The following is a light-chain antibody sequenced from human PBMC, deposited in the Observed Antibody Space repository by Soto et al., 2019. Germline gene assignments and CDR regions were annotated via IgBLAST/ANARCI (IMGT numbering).Light chain of an antibody. CDR3: QQANSFPKFT. J-gene: IGKJ3*01. CDR1: QGIGNW. V-gene: IGKV1-12*01. CDR2: AAS. Sequence: DIQMTQSPSSVSASVGDRVTITCRASQGIGNWLAWYQQTPGKAPRLLIYAASSLQRGVPSRFSGSGSVTAFTLTISGLQPEDFATYCCQQANSFPKFTFGPGTKVDVK.